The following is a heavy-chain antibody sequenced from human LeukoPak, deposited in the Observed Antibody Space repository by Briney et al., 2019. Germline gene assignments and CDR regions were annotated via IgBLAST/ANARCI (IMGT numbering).Heavy chain of an antibody. D-gene: IGHD6-13*01. CDR1: GFSFSSYA. CDR2: ISGTGDRT. J-gene: IGHJ4*02. Sequence: GGSLRLSCAASGFSFSSYALTWVRQAPGKGLEWVSSISGTGDRTQCADSVKGRFTISRDNSKNTLFLQMNSLRTEDTAVYYCAKPQRSGSSWSRGFDYWGQGTLVTVSS. CDR3: AKPQRSGSSWSRGFDY. V-gene: IGHV3-23*01.